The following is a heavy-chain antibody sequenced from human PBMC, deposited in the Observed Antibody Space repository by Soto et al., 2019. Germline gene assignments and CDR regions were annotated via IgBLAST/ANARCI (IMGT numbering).Heavy chain of an antibody. CDR3: ARVPDR. V-gene: IGHV4-30-2*01. CDR2: IYHSGST. J-gene: IGHJ1*01. CDR1: GGSISRGGYS. Sequence: SETLSLTCAVSGGSISRGGYSWSCIRQPPGKGLEWIGYIYHSGSTYYNPSLKSRVTISVDRSKNQFSLKLSSVTAADTAVYYCARVPDRWGQGTLVTVSS.